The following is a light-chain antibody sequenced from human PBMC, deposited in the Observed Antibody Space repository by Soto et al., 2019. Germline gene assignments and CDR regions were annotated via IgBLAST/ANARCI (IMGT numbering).Light chain of an antibody. J-gene: IGKJ1*01. CDR1: QSVSSY. Sequence: EIVLTQSPATLSLSPGERATLSCRASQSVSSYLAWYHQKPGQAPRLLIYDASNRATGIPARFSGSGSGTDFTLTISSLEPEDFAVYYCQQYGGSTRTFGQGTKVDIK. V-gene: IGKV3-11*01. CDR3: QQYGGSTRT. CDR2: DAS.